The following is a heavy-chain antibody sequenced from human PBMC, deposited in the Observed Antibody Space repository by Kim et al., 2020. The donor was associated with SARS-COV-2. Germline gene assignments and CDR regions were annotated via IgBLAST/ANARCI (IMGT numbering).Heavy chain of an antibody. CDR3: ARGQPLDY. CDR1: GGSIRSGGKF. V-gene: IGHV4-31*03. Sequence: SETLSLTCSVSGGSIRSGGKFWTWIRQHPAKGLEWIGYISYSGNPHYRPSLRSRVSISLQTSENQFSLELTSVTAADTAVNYCARGQPLDYWGQGILVTVSS. D-gene: IGHD2-2*01. CDR2: ISYSGNP. J-gene: IGHJ4*02.